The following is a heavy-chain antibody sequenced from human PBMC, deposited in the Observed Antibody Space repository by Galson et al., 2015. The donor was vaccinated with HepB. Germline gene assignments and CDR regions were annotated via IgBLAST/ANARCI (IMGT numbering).Heavy chain of an antibody. D-gene: IGHD5-12*01. CDR2: IIPIFGTA. J-gene: IGHJ6*03. V-gene: IGHV1-69*13. CDR1: GGTFSSYA. CDR3: LATPRYYYYYMDV. Sequence: SVKVSCKASGGTFSSYAISWVRRAPGQGLEWMGGIIPIFGTANYAQKFQGRVTITADESTSTAYMELSSLRPEDTAVYYCLATPRYYYYYMDVWGKGTTVTVSS.